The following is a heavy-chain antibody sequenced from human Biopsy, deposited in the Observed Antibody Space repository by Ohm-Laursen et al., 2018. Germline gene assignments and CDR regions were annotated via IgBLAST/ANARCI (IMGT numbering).Heavy chain of an antibody. J-gene: IGHJ6*02. Sequence: PSQTLSLTCAVNGESSSGYFWNWIRQPPGKGLEWIGEINQSGSTKYNPSLKRRATLSADSSNSQFSLRLTSVTAADTAIYYCARGSGYFKLDVWGQGTTGTVSS. CDR3: ARGSGYFKLDV. D-gene: IGHD5-12*01. CDR2: INQSGST. V-gene: IGHV4-34*01. CDR1: GESSSGYF.